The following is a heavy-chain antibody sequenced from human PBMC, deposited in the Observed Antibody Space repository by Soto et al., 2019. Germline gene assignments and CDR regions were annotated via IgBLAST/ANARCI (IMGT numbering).Heavy chain of an antibody. CDR1: GGTFSSYA. CDR2: IIPIFGTA. J-gene: IGHJ6*02. Sequence: QVQLVQSGAEVKKPGSSVKVSCKASGGTFSSYAISWVRQAPGQGLEWMGGIIPIFGTANYAQKCQGRVTINADKSTSTAYMELSSLRSEDTAVYYCAREHCSGGSCYPGGYYYYGMDVWGQGTTVTVSS. CDR3: AREHCSGGSCYPGGYYYYGMDV. D-gene: IGHD2-15*01. V-gene: IGHV1-69*06.